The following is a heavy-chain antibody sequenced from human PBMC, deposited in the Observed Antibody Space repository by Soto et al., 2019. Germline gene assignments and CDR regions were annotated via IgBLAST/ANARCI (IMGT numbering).Heavy chain of an antibody. D-gene: IGHD2-21*02. V-gene: IGHV4-34*01. CDR2: INHSGST. J-gene: IGHJ6*02. Sequence: SETLSLTCAVYGGSFSGYYWSWIRQPPGKGLEWIGEINHSGSTNYNPSLKSRVTISVDTSKNRFSLKLSSVTAADTAVYYCASGVVTPWYYYYYGMDVWGQGTTVTGSS. CDR1: GGSFSGYY. CDR3: ASGVVTPWYYYYYGMDV.